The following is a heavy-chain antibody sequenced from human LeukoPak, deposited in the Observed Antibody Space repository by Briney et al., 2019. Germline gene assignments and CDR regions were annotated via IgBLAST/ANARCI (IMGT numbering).Heavy chain of an antibody. D-gene: IGHD2-8*01. V-gene: IGHV3-15*01. CDR3: TTPGYASGRPNH. J-gene: IGHJ1*01. Sequence: GGSLRLSCAAAGFTFNNAWMIWDRQAPGKGLEWVGRIKSYTDGGATDYAAPVKGRFTISRDDSKTTLYLQMNTLKTEDTAVYDCTTPGYASGRPNHSGQGTLVTVSS. CDR1: GFTFNNAW. CDR2: IKSYTDGGAT.